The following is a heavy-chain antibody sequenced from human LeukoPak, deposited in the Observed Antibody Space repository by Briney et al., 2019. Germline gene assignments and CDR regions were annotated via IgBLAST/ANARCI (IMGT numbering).Heavy chain of an antibody. CDR2: INPNSHDT. CDR1: GFTFTGYY. V-gene: IGHV1-2*07. Sequence: ASVQVSCQASGFTFTGYYIYWVRPAPGQGRAWMGWINPNSHDTSYAHQFQGRVTMTRDTSGSTAYRERSRLTSDDTAVFYCARQDAVLDYWGQGTLVTVSS. CDR3: ARQDAVLDY. J-gene: IGHJ4*02.